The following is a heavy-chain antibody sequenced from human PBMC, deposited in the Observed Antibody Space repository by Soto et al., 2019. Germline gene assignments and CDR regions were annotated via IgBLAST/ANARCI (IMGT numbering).Heavy chain of an antibody. V-gene: IGHV3-30*18. CDR2: ISYDGTNK. D-gene: IGHD2-15*01. CDR3: ANVGHGGLYYYYYDMGV. J-gene: IGHJ6*04. CDR1: GFTFSSYG. Sequence: QVQLVESGGGVVQPGRSLRLSCAASGFTFSSYGMHWVRQAPGKGLEWVAIISYDGTNKYYADSVKGRSTISRYDSKKTLYVQSKSLRAEDTAVYYWANVGHGGLYYYYYDMGVCGEGTTVTVSS.